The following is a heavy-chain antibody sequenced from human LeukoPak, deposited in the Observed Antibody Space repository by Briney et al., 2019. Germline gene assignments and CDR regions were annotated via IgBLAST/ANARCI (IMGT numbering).Heavy chain of an antibody. CDR2: ISSDSTYI. J-gene: IGHJ6*02. CDR1: GFTFSSCS. V-gene: IGHV3-21*01. Sequence: PGGSLRLSCAASGFTFSSCSMNWVRQAPGKGLEWVSSISSDSTYIYYADSVKGRFTISRDNAKNSLYLQMNSLRVEDTAVYYCAAGATRYEDVWGQGTTVTVSS. D-gene: IGHD1-26*01. CDR3: AAGATRYEDV.